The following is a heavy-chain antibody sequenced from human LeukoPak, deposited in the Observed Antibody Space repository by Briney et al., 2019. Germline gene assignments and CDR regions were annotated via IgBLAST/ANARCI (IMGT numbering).Heavy chain of an antibody. D-gene: IGHD3-16*01. CDR1: GFTFSSYS. CDR2: ISSSSSTI. J-gene: IGHJ4*02. Sequence: QSGGSLRLSCAASGFTFSSYSMNWVRQAPGKGLEWVSYISSSSSTIYYADSVKGRFTISRDNAKNSLYLQMNSLRAEDTAVYYCARESRDYDYVWGSPSVGFDYWGQGTLVTVSS. V-gene: IGHV3-48*01. CDR3: ARESRDYDYVWGSPSVGFDY.